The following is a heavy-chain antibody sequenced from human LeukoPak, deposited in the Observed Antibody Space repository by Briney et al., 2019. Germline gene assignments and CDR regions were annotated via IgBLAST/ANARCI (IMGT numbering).Heavy chain of an antibody. CDR1: GFSFSSYW. D-gene: IGHD3-10*01. Sequence: GGSLRLSCAASGFSFSSYWMSWVRLAPGKGLEWVSGISGSGAKTYYSDSVKGRFTISRDNSKSTLYLQMNSLRVEDTAVYYCAKDPMWFGEGDYKYYMDVWGKGTTVTVSS. V-gene: IGHV3-23*01. CDR3: AKDPMWFGEGDYKYYMDV. CDR2: ISGSGAKT. J-gene: IGHJ6*03.